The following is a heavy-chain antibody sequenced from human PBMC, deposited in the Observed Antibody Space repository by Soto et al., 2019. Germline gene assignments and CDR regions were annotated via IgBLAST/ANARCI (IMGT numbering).Heavy chain of an antibody. CDR2: IDNSGST. Sequence: LSLTCTVSGGSISSGTYYWSWIRQHPGKGLEYIGYIDNSGSTYYNPSLRSRVTISGDTSENQFSLNLNSVTAADTAVYYCARGGPRANYDFWSGYYLPNCFDPWGQGTLVTVSS. V-gene: IGHV4-31*03. CDR3: ARGGPRANYDFWSGYYLPNCFDP. CDR1: GGSISSGTYY. J-gene: IGHJ5*02. D-gene: IGHD3-3*01.